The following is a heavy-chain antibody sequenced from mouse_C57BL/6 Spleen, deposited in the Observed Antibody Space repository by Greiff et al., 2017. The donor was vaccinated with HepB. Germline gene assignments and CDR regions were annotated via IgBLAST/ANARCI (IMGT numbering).Heavy chain of an antibody. V-gene: IGHV1-64*01. J-gene: IGHJ3*01. Sequence: VQLQQPGAELVKPGASVKLSCKASGYTFTSYWMHWVKQRPGQGLEWIGMIHPNSGSTNYNEKLKSKATLTVDKSSSTAYMQLSSLTSEDSAVYYCAREVYGRTWFAYWGQGTLVTVSA. D-gene: IGHD2-10*02. CDR1: GYTFTSYW. CDR3: AREVYGRTWFAY. CDR2: IHPNSGST.